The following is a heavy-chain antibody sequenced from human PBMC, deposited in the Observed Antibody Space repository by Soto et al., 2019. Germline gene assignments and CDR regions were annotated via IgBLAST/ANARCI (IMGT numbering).Heavy chain of an antibody. CDR3: ARDGGGWELRGAFDI. J-gene: IGHJ3*02. CDR2: IGTAGDT. V-gene: IGHV3-13*01. CDR1: GFTFSSYD. Sequence: GGSLRLSCAASGFTFSSYDMHWVRQATGKGLEWVSAIGTAGDTYYPGSVKGRFTISRENAKNSLYLQMNSLRAGDTAVYYCARDGGGWELRGAFDIWGQGTMVTVSS. D-gene: IGHD1-26*01.